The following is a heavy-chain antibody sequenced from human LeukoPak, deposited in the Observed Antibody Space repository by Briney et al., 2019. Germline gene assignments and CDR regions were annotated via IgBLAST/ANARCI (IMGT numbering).Heavy chain of an antibody. CDR1: GYTFTGYY. D-gene: IGHD4-17*01. CDR3: AREGDYGDYLFDY. J-gene: IGHJ4*02. Sequence: ASVKLSCKASGYTFTGYYMHWVRQAPGQGLEWMGWINPNSGGTNYAQKFQGRVTMTRDTSISTAYMELSRLRSDDTAVYYCAREGDYGDYLFDYWGQGTLVTVSS. V-gene: IGHV1-2*02. CDR2: INPNSGGT.